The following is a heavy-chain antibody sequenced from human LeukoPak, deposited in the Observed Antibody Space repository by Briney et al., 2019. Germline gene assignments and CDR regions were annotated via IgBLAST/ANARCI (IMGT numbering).Heavy chain of an antibody. Sequence: SSETLSLTCAVSGVSFNNYYWSWVRQTPGKGLEWIGEINHSGYTNDSPSLKSRVTLSIDTSRKQFSLNLRSVTVADTGMYYCTRMTRGHEYWGEGTLVTVSS. D-gene: IGHD4-11*01. J-gene: IGHJ4*02. CDR2: INHSGYT. V-gene: IGHV4-34*01. CDR3: TRMTRGHEY. CDR1: GVSFNNYY.